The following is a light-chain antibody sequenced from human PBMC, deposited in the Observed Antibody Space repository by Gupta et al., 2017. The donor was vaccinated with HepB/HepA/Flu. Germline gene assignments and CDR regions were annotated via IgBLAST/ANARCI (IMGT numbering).Light chain of an antibody. V-gene: IGLV1-40*01. CDR3: QSYDSSPSVV. J-gene: IGLJ2*01. CDR1: SSNIGAGYD. CDR2: GNS. Sequence: QSVLTQPPSVSGAPGQRVTISCTGSSSNIGAGYDVHWYQPLPGTAPKLLIYGNSNRPSGVPDRFSGSKSGTSASLAITGLQAEDEADYYCQSYDSSPSVVFGGGTKLTVL.